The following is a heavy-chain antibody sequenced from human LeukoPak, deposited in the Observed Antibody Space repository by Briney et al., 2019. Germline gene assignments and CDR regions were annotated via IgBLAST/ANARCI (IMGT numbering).Heavy chain of an antibody. Sequence: GGSLRLSCAASGFTVSSNYMSWVRQAPGKGLERVSVIYSGGSTYYADSVKGRFTISRRNSKNTLYLQMNSLRAEDTAVYYCARARPRHGLRFLEWSDAFDIWGQGTMVTVSS. CDR2: IYSGGST. J-gene: IGHJ3*02. CDR3: ARARPRHGLRFLEWSDAFDI. CDR1: GFTVSSNY. V-gene: IGHV3-53*04. D-gene: IGHD3-3*01.